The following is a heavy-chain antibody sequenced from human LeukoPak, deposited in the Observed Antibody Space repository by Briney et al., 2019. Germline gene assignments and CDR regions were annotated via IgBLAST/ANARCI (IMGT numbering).Heavy chain of an antibody. V-gene: IGHV3-15*05. CDR1: GXTFSDVA. J-gene: IGHJ4*02. CDR3: TRYAGDF. D-gene: IGHD2/OR15-2a*01. Sequence: GGSLRLSCAASGXTFSDVAMTWVRQAPGRGLEWVGRIKTRSDGGTADYGAPVKGRFTISRDDSKDILFLQMDSLKIEDTGVYYCTRYAGDFRGQGTLVTVSP. CDR2: IKTRSDGGTA.